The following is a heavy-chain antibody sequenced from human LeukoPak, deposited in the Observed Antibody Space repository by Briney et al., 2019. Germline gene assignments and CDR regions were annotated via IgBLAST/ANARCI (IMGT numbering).Heavy chain of an antibody. CDR3: TRHTMDV. CDR2: IRSKANNYAT. CDR1: GFTFSVSA. V-gene: IGHV3-73*01. Sequence: PGGSLRLSCAASGFTFSVSAMHWVRQASGKGLEWVGRIRSKANNYATEYDASVKGRFTISRDDSKNTAYLQMNSLRTEVTAVYYCTRHTMDVWGQGTTVTVSS. J-gene: IGHJ6*01.